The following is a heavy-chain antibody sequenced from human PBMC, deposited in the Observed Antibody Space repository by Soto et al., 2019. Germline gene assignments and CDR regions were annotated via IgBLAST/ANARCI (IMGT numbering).Heavy chain of an antibody. CDR2: ISFDGSNQ. Sequence: QVQLVESGGGVVQPGRSLRLSCGASKFTFSSYPMRWVRQAPGKGLEWVALISFDGSNQYYADSVKGRFTISRDNSRNTLYLQMNSLRAGDTAVYFCARERSSGYYPHYDMDVWGQGTTVTVSS. CDR1: KFTFSSYP. D-gene: IGHD3-22*01. J-gene: IGHJ6*02. V-gene: IGHV3-30-3*01. CDR3: ARERSSGYYPHYDMDV.